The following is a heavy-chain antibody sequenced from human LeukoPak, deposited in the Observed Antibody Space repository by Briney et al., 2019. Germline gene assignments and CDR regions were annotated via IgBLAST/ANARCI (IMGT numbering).Heavy chain of an antibody. D-gene: IGHD2-15*01. J-gene: IGHJ4*02. Sequence: AETLSLTCTISGDSISGFYWSWIRQPAGKGLEWIGRIYSRGSTNYNPSLKSRVTMSVDSSTNQFSLKLSSLTAADTAVYYCARDCWGGGRCDGFDSWGQGTLVTVSS. CDR3: ARDCWGGGRCDGFDS. V-gene: IGHV4-4*07. CDR1: GDSISGFY. CDR2: IYSRGST.